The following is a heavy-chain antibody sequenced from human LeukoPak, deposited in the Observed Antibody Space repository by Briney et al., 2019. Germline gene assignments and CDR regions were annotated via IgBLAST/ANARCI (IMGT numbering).Heavy chain of an antibody. Sequence: GGSLRLSCAASGYTFTSYAMHWVRQAPGQRLEWMGWINAGNGNTKYSQKFQGRVTITRDTSASTAYMELSSLRSEDTAVYYCARAGYGSGTEYYYGMDVWGQGTTVTVSS. J-gene: IGHJ6*02. CDR2: INAGNGNT. V-gene: IGHV1-3*01. CDR1: GYTFTSYA. D-gene: IGHD3-10*01. CDR3: ARAGYGSGTEYYYGMDV.